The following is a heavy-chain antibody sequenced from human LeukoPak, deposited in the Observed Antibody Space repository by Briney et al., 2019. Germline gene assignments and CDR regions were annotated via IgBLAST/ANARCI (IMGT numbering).Heavy chain of an antibody. Sequence: GGSLRLSCATSKFNFYNYGLTWVRQAPGKGLEWVSSISGNGRDTQYAASVQGRFTISRDNPKNTLFLQMNSLRAEDTAVYYCAKDQGVPGYWGQGTLVTVSS. CDR1: KFNFYNYG. D-gene: IGHD3-10*01. J-gene: IGHJ4*02. CDR3: AKDQGVPGY. V-gene: IGHV3-23*01. CDR2: ISGNGRDT.